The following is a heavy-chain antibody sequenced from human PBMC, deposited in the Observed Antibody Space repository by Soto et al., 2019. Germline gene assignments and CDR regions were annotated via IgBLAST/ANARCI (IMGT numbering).Heavy chain of an antibody. CDR1: GFTFSSYG. V-gene: IGHV3-33*01. CDR2: IWYDGSNK. J-gene: IGHJ4*02. Sequence: PGGSLRLSCAASGFTFSSYGMHWVRQAPGKGLEWVAVIWYDGSNKYYADSVKGRFTISRDNSKNTLYLQMNSLRAEDTAVYYCARSGRYYCDSSGYSPFDYWGQGTLVTVSS. D-gene: IGHD3-22*01. CDR3: ARSGRYYCDSSGYSPFDY.